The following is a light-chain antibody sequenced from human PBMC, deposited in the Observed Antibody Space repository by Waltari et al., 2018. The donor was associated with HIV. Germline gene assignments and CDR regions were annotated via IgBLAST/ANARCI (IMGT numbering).Light chain of an antibody. CDR2: EAS. CDR1: QRLLRSDGKTY. V-gene: IGKV2D-29*02. J-gene: IGKJ2*01. CDR3: MQSIELPLT. Sequence: DVEMTQTPVSLSVTPGQPASISCKSSQRLLRSDGKTYLYWYMQKPGQSPQLLIYEASNRFSGVPVRFSGSGSGTDFTLRISRVEAEDIGIYYCMQSIELPLTFGQGTRLEI.